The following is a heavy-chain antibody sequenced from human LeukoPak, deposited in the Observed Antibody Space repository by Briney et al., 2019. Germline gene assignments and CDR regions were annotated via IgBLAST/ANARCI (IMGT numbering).Heavy chain of an antibody. J-gene: IGHJ4*02. D-gene: IGHD3-3*01. Sequence: GGSLRLSCAASGFTFSSYGMSWVRQAPGKGLEWVSAISGSGGSTYYADSVKGRFTISRDNAKNSLYLHMDSLRAEDTAFYYCARGAPGGLTIFVPYFFDNWGQGTLLTVSS. CDR2: ISGSGGST. V-gene: IGHV3-23*01. CDR3: ARGAPGGLTIFVPYFFDN. CDR1: GFTFSSYG.